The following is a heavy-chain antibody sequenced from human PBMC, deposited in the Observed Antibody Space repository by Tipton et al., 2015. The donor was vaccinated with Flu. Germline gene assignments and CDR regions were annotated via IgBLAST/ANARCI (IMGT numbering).Heavy chain of an antibody. D-gene: IGHD3-16*01. J-gene: IGHJ4*02. CDR1: GDSISSGSYY. CDR3: ARDPGGYDYGYVDY. CDR2: IYTSGST. Sequence: LRLSCTVSGDSISSGSYYWTWIRQPAGKGLEWIGRIYTSGSTNYNPSLKSRVTISIDTSKNQFSLKLSSVTAADTAVYFCARDPGGYDYGYVDYWGQGTLVTVSS. V-gene: IGHV4-61*02.